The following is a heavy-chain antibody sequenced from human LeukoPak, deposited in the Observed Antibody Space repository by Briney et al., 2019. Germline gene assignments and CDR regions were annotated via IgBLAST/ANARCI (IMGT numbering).Heavy chain of an antibody. CDR2: MNPNSGNT. D-gene: IGHD5-12*01. J-gene: IGHJ4*02. CDR1: GYIFTSYD. CDR3: ARVYSGWYYFDY. Sequence: GASVTVSCKASGYIFTSYDINWVRQATGQGLEWMGWMNPNSGNTGYAQKFQGRVTMTRNTSISTAYMELSSLRSEDTAVYYCARVYSGWYYFDYWGQGTLVTVSS. V-gene: IGHV1-8*01.